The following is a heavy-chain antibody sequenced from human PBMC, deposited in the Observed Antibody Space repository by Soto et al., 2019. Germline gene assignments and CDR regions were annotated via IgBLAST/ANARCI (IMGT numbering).Heavy chain of an antibody. CDR2: ISAYYGNT. D-gene: IGHD6-25*01. CDR1: GYTFTSYG. CDR3: ARVSRARLHYYCGMDV. J-gene: IGHJ6*02. V-gene: IGHV1-18*01. Sequence: VQLVQSGAEVKKPGASVKVSCKASGYTFTSYGFSWVRQAPGQGLEWMGWISAYYGNTNYAQKLQGRVTMTTDTSTSTAYMELRSLRSDDTAVYYCARVSRARLHYYCGMDVWGQGTTVTVSS.